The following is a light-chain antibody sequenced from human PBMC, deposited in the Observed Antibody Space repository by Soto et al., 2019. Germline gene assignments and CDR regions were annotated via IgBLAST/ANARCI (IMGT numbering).Light chain of an antibody. CDR2: AAS. CDR1: QSISSY. J-gene: IGKJ3*01. CDR3: QQSYSTLFT. Sequence: DIQMTQSPSSLSASVGDRVTITCRASQSISSYLNWYQQKPGKAPKLLIYAASSLKSGVPSRFSGRGSGKDVALTISSLQPEDFATYYCQQSYSTLFTFGPGTKVDI. V-gene: IGKV1-39*01.